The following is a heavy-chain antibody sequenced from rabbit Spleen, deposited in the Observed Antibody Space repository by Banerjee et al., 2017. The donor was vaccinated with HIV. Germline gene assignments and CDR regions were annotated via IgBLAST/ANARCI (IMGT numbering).Heavy chain of an antibody. CDR3: ARDPDSNSGTDLSL. CDR1: GFSFSGSDY. D-gene: IGHD1-1*01. V-gene: IGHV1S40*01. J-gene: IGHJ4*01. CDR2: IYTGSGST. Sequence: QSLEESGGDLVKPGASLTLTCTASGFSFSGSDYMCWVRQAPGKGLEWIACIYTGSGSTYYASWAKGRFTISKTSSTTVTLQMTSLTVADTATYFCARDPDSNSGTDLSLWGPGTLVTVS.